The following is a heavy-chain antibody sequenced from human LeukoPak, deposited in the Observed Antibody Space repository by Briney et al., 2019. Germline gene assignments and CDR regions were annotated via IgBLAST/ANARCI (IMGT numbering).Heavy chain of an antibody. D-gene: IGHD3-3*01. V-gene: IGHV3-30*02. CDR2: IRYDGSNK. CDR1: GFTFSSYG. CDR3: AKDDGIFGVVIPNNAFDI. J-gene: IGHJ3*02. Sequence: PGGSLRLSCAASGFTFSSYGMHWVRQAPGKGLEWVAFIRYDGSNKYYADSVKGRFTISRDNSKNTLYLQMNSLRAEDTAVYYCAKDDGIFGVVIPNNAFDIWGQGTMVTVSS.